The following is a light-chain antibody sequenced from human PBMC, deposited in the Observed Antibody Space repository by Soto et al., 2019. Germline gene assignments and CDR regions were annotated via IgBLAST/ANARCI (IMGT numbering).Light chain of an antibody. CDR2: DAS. CDR1: QSVSSD. V-gene: IGKV3-15*01. Sequence: EIVMTQSPATLSVSPGERATLSCRASQSVSSDFAWYQKKPGQAPRLLIYDASTRATGIPVRFSGSGSGTAFTITISSLQSADFALYYCEQYNKWPPLTFGGGTKVEI. J-gene: IGKJ4*01. CDR3: EQYNKWPPLT.